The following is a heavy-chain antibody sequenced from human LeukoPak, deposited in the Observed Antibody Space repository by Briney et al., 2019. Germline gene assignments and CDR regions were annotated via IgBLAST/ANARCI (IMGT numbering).Heavy chain of an antibody. V-gene: IGHV3-9*01. D-gene: IGHD6-13*01. CDR3: AKDIRIAAAGPTDY. J-gene: IGHJ4*02. CDR1: GFTFDDYA. CDR2: ISWNSGSI. Sequence: GRSLRLSCAASGFTFDDYAMRWVRQAPGKGLEWVSGISWNSGSIGYADSVKGRFTISRDNAKNSLYLQMNSLRAEDTALYYCAKDIRIAAAGPTDYWGQGTLVTVSS.